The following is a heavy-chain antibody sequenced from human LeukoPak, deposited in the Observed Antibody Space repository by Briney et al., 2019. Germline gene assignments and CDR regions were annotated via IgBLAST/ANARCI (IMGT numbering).Heavy chain of an antibody. D-gene: IGHD2-15*01. J-gene: IGHJ4*02. CDR1: GFTFSNYA. CDR2: ISDNGGST. Sequence: PGGSLRLSCAASGFTFSNYAMYWVRQAPGTGLECVSAISDNGGSTFYANSVKGRFTISRDNSKNTLHLQVGSLRAEDMAVYYCARGVSGSYHNYFDYWGQGTLVTVSP. CDR3: ARGVSGSYHNYFDY. V-gene: IGHV3-64*01.